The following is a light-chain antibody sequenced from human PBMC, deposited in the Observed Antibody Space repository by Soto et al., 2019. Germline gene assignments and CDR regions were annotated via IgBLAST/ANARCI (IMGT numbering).Light chain of an antibody. CDR2: GAS. V-gene: IGKV3-20*01. CDR1: HSVSRTY. CDR3: QQFDDSVT. Sequence: EIVLTQSPGTLSLSPGERATLSCRASHSVSRTYLAWHQQKPGQAPRLLMYGASDRATGTPGRFSGSGSGTDFTLTISGLEPEDSAVYYCQQFDDSVTFGQGTRLEIK. J-gene: IGKJ5*01.